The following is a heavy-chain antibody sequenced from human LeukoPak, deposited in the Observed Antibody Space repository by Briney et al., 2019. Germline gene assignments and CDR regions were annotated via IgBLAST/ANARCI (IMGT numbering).Heavy chain of an antibody. D-gene: IGHD3-22*01. Sequence: GGSLRLSCAASGFTFSSYAMHWVRQAPGKGLEWVAVISYDGSNKYYADSVKGRFTISRDNSKNTLYLQMNSLRAEDTAVYYCARVGFRSPTYYYDSSGYYRRPGYFDYWGQGTLVTVSS. J-gene: IGHJ4*02. V-gene: IGHV3-30-3*01. CDR3: ARVGFRSPTYYYDSSGYYRRPGYFDY. CDR1: GFTFSSYA. CDR2: ISYDGSNK.